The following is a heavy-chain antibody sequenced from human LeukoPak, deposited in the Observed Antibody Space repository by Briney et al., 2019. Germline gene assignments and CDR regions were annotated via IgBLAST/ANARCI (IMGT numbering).Heavy chain of an antibody. V-gene: IGHV3-23*01. CDR3: AKGDLVVPAAIPDY. CDR1: GFTFSSYA. CDR2: ISGSGGST. D-gene: IGHD2-2*01. Sequence: GGSLRLSCAASGFTFSSYAMSRVRQAPGKGLEWVSAISGSGGSTYYADSVKGRFTISRDNSKNTLYLQMNSLRAEDTAVYYCAKGDLVVPAAIPDYWGQGTLVTVSS. J-gene: IGHJ4*02.